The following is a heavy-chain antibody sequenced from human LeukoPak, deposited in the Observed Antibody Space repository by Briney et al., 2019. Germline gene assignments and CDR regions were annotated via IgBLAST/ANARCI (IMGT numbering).Heavy chain of an antibody. Sequence: GGSLRLSCAASGFTFTSYAMTWVRQAPGKGLELVANIKQDRSEKYYVDSVKGRFTISRDNAKNSLYLQMNSLRAADTAVYYCARTGDGYNLNAFDIWGQGTMVTVSS. CDR2: IKQDRSEK. CDR3: ARTGDGYNLNAFDI. D-gene: IGHD5-24*01. CDR1: GFTFTSYA. J-gene: IGHJ3*02. V-gene: IGHV3-7*01.